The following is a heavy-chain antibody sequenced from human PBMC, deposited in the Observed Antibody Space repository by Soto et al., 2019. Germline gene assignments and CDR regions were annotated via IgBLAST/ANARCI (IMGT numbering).Heavy chain of an antibody. CDR3: ARIGDPPMGYDSNPFDP. Sequence: SVKVSCKASGGTFSSYAISWVRQAPGQGLEWMGGIIPIFGTANYAQKFQGRVTITADESTSTAYMELSSLRSEDTAVYYCARIGDPPMGYDSNPFDPWGQGTLVTVSS. J-gene: IGHJ5*02. CDR1: GGTFSSYA. D-gene: IGHD3-22*01. CDR2: IIPIFGTA. V-gene: IGHV1-69*13.